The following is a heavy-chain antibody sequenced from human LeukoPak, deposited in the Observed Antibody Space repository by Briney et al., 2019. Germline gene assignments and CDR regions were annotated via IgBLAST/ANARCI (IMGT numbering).Heavy chain of an antibody. CDR1: GGSISSSSYY. CDR2: IYYSGST. Sequence: PSETLSLTCTVSGGSISSSSYYWGWIRQPPWKGLEWIGSIYYSGSTYYNPSLKSRVTISVDTSKNQFSLTLSFVTAADTAVYYCARVSSTMVRGKDHLDIWGQGTMVTVSS. V-gene: IGHV4-39*01. J-gene: IGHJ3*02. D-gene: IGHD3-10*01. CDR3: ARVSSTMVRGKDHLDI.